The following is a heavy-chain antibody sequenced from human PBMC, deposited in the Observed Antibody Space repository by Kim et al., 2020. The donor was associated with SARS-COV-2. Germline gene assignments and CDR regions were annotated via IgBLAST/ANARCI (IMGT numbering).Heavy chain of an antibody. V-gene: IGHV1-2*06. J-gene: IGHJ3*01. CDR2: VNPKTGDA. D-gene: IGHD2-15*01. Sequence: ASVKVSCTASGYAFAAYYMHWVRQAPGQGPQWMGRVNPKTGDADIADSFEGRVFMTRDTSVRRVYLDMRSLRSDDSAMYYCTREAVVLTAIQDGFDFWGQGTVVTVSS. CDR3: TREAVVLTAIQDGFDF. CDR1: GYAFAAYY.